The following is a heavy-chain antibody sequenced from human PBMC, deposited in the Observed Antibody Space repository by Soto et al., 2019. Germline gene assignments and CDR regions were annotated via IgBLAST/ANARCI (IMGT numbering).Heavy chain of an antibody. J-gene: IGHJ4*02. CDR1: GYTFTRYD. CDR2: MNPNSSNT. D-gene: IGHD2-15*01. V-gene: IGHV1-8*01. Sequence: ASVKASCKASGYTFTRYDINCVGQATGQGLEGMGWMNPNSSNTGYAQKFQGRVTMTRNTSISTAYMDLSSLRSEDTAMYYCAREGRVAARDYWGQGILVTVFS. CDR3: AREGRVAARDY.